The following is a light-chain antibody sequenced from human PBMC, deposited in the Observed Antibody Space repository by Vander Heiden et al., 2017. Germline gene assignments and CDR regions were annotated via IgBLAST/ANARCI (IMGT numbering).Light chain of an antibody. CDR1: HGISNY. V-gene: IGKV1-27*01. CDR2: AAS. Sequence: FQMTQSPSSLSASVGDSVTITCRPSHGISNYLAWYQQKPGKVPKLLIYAASTLQSGVPSRFSGSGSGTDFTLTISSLQPEDVATYYCQKYISAPQTFGQGTKVEIK. J-gene: IGKJ1*01. CDR3: QKYISAPQT.